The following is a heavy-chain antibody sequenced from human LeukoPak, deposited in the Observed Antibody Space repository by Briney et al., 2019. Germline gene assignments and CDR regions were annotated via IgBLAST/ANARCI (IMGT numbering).Heavy chain of an antibody. CDR1: GFAFSSYA. CDR3: AKNRYGSSSVTLDY. Sequence: PGGSLRLSCAASGFAFSSYAMGWVRQAPGKGPEWVSSISGRDFSTYYADSVKGRFTFSRDNSKNTLYLQMNSLRAEDTAVYYCAKNRYGSSSVTLDYWGQGTLVTVSS. D-gene: IGHD6-6*01. CDR2: ISGRDFST. J-gene: IGHJ4*02. V-gene: IGHV3-23*01.